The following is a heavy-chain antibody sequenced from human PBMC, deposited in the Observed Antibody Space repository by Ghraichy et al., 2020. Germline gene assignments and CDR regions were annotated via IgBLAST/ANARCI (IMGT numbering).Heavy chain of an antibody. CDR2: IYYTGIS. V-gene: IGHV4-31*03. CDR3: ARGFNPFYP. CDR1: GGSIISGAYY. D-gene: IGHD1-14*01. Sequence: SETLSLTCTVSGGSIISGAYYWSWIRQHPGKGLEWIRYIYYTGISSSNPSLGSRVTLSVDTSKNQLSLRLNSVTAADTAIYYCARGFNPFYPWGQGTLVTVCS. J-gene: IGHJ5*02.